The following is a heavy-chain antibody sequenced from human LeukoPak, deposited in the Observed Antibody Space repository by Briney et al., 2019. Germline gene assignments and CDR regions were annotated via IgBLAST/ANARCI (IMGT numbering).Heavy chain of an antibody. CDR3: ARARIAAAGAFDY. V-gene: IGHV4-59*01. CDR1: GGSISSYY. CDR2: IYYSGST. D-gene: IGHD6-13*01. J-gene: IGHJ4*02. Sequence: SETLSLTCTVSGGSISSYYWSWIRQPPGKGLEWIGYIYYSGSTNYNPSLKSRVTISVDTSKNQFSLKLSSVTAADTAVYYCARARIAAAGAFDYWGQGTLVTVSS.